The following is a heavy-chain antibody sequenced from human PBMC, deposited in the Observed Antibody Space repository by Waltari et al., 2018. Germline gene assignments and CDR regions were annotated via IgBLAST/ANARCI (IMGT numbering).Heavy chain of an antibody. CDR1: GGSISRSNW. D-gene: IGHD2-15*01. CDR2: IHHSGST. J-gene: IGHJ4*02. Sequence: QVQLQESGPGLVKPSGTLSLTCAVSGGSISRSNWWGWVRQPPGKGLEWIGEIHHSGSTNYNPSLKSRVTISVDKSKNQFSLKLSSVTAADTAVYYCARRGWVAATPYYFDYWGQGTLVTVSS. V-gene: IGHV4-4*02. CDR3: ARRGWVAATPYYFDY.